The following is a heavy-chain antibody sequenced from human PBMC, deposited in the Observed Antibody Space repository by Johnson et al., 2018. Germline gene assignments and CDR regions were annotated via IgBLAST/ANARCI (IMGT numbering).Heavy chain of an antibody. CDR3: ARGLSYKTD. J-gene: IGHJ1*01. D-gene: IGHD3-16*02. CDR2: IIPKFDTA. V-gene: IGHV1-69*01. Sequence: QVQLVESGAEVKKPGSSVKVSCKATGGTFKSYAITWLRQAPGQGLEWMGGIIPKFDTANYAKEFQDRVTITADESTGTAYMELSSLRSEETAVYYCARGLSYKTDWGQGTLVTVSS. CDR1: GGTFKSYA.